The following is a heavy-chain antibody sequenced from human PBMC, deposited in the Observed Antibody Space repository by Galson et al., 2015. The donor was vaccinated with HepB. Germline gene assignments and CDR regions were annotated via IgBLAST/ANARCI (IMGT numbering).Heavy chain of an antibody. CDR2: MNPNSGNT. V-gene: IGHV1-8*01. Sequence: SVKVSCKASRYTFISYDINWVRQATGQGLEWMGWMNPNSGNTGYAQKFQGRVTMTRNTSISTAYMELSSLRSEDTAVYYCARGVPYCSSTRCHNMDVWGKGTTVTVSS. CDR3: ARGVPYCSSTRCHNMDV. CDR1: RYTFISYD. D-gene: IGHD2-2*02. J-gene: IGHJ6*03.